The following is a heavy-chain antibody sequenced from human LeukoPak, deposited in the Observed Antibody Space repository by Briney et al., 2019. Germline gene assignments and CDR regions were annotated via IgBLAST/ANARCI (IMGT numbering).Heavy chain of an antibody. J-gene: IGHJ4*02. D-gene: IGHD4-17*01. CDR1: GFTFSSYS. CDR2: ISSSSSYI. Sequence: GGSLRLSCAASGFTFSSYSMNWVRQAPGKGLEWVSSISSSSSYIYYADSVKGRFTISRDNAKNSLYLQMNSLRAEDTAVYYCAKVPLGGFDGDYVSSFDYWGQGTLVTVSS. V-gene: IGHV3-21*01. CDR3: AKVPLGGFDGDYVSSFDY.